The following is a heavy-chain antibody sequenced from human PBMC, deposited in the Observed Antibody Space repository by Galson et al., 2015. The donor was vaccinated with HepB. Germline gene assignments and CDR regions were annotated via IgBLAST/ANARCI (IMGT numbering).Heavy chain of an antibody. D-gene: IGHD3-22*01. CDR2: ISYDGRNK. J-gene: IGHJ4*02. CDR1: GFTFGSYA. CDR3: ARAGYKANGGYSHY. V-gene: IGHV3-30*04. Sequence: SLRLSCAASGFTFGSYAMHWVRQAPGKGLEWVAVISYDGRNKNYADSVNGRYTISRDNSKNTLYVQVNSLQADDTAVYYCARAGYKANGGYSHYWGQGTLVTVSS.